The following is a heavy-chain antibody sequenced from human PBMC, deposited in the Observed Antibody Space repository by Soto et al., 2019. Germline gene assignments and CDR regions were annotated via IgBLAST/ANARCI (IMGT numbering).Heavy chain of an antibody. Sequence: QVQLVQSGAEVKKPGSSVKVSCKASGGTFSSYAISWVRQAPGQGLEWMGGIIPIFGTANYAQKFQGRVTITADESTSTAYMELSSLRAEDTAVYYCARPYSSSLFSYYYYYGMDVWGQGTTVTVSS. CDR1: GGTFSSYA. V-gene: IGHV1-69*12. J-gene: IGHJ6*02. CDR3: ARPYSSSLFSYYYYYGMDV. CDR2: IIPIFGTA. D-gene: IGHD6-6*01.